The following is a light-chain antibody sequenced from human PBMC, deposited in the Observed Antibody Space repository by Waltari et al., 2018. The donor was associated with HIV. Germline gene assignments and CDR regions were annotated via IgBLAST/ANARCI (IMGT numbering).Light chain of an antibody. J-gene: IGLJ2*01. V-gene: IGLV2-8*01. CDR2: EVT. CDR1: SSDIGGHNF. CDR3: SSYSGSLVV. Sequence: QSALTQPPSASGSPGQSVTISCTGTSSDIGGHNFVSWYQQYPGKAPKLMIYEVTKRPSGVPNRFSGSKSGNTASLTVSGLQAEDEAQYYCSSYSGSLVVFGGGTTLTVL.